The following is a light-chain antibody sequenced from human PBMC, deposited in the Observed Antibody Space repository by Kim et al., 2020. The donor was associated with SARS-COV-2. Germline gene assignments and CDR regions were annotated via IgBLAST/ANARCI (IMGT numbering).Light chain of an antibody. Sequence: VSPGERATPSCRASQSVSSNLAWYQQKPGQAPRLLIYAASTRATGIPARFSGSGSGTDFTLTISSLQSEDFAIFYCQQYNTWPPYTFGQGTKLEI. CDR1: QSVSSN. CDR3: QQYNTWPPYT. CDR2: AAS. J-gene: IGKJ2*01. V-gene: IGKV3-15*01.